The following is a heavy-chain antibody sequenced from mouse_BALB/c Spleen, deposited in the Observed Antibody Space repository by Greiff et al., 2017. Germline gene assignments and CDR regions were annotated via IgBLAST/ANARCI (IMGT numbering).Heavy chain of an antibody. CDR2: ISSGGGNT. CDR3: ARFPQLTERTAWFAY. Sequence: EVQLQESGGGLVKPGGSLKLSCAASGFTFSSYTMSWVRQTPEKRLEWVATISSGGGNTYYPDSVKGRFTISRDNAKNNLYLQMSSLRSEDTALYYCARFPQLTERTAWFAYWGQGTLVTVSA. V-gene: IGHV5-9*03. D-gene: IGHD4-1*01. CDR1: GFTFSSYT. J-gene: IGHJ3*01.